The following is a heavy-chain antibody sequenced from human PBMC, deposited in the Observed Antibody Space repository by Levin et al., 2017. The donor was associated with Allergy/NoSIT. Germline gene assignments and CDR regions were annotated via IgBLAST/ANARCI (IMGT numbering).Heavy chain of an antibody. CDR2: IYTSGST. V-gene: IGHV4-4*07. D-gene: IGHD3-22*01. J-gene: IGHJ4*02. Sequence: SETLSLTCTVSGGSISSYYWSWIRQPAGKGLEWIGRIYTSGSTNYNPSLKSRVTMSVDTSKNQFSLKLSSVTAADTAVYYCARDSYYDSSGYYWPEYWGQGTLVTVSS. CDR3: ARDSYYDSSGYYWPEY. CDR1: GGSISSYY.